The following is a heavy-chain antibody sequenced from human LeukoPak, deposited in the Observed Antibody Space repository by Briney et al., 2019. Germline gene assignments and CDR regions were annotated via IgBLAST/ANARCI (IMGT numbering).Heavy chain of an antibody. CDR3: ARLGYDSDYYYYGMDV. D-gene: IGHD5-12*01. V-gene: IGHV4-30-2*01. CDR1: GDSISSGGYS. Sequence: SETLSLTCAVSGDSISSGGYSWSWIRQPPGKGLEWIGYIYHSGSTYYNPSLKSRVTISVDRSKNQFSLKLSSVTAADTAVYYCARLGYDSDYYYYGMDVWGQGTTVTVSS. J-gene: IGHJ6*02. CDR2: IYHSGST.